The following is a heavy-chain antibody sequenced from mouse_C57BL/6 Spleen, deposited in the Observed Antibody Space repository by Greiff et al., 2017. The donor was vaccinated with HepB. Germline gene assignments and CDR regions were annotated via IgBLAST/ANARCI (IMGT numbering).Heavy chain of an antibody. CDR1: GYTFTSYW. J-gene: IGHJ3*01. CDR3: ARGGSYYTAWFAY. V-gene: IGHV1-55*01. D-gene: IGHD2-12*01. Sequence: QVQLQQPGAELVKPGASVKMSCKASGYTFTSYWITWVKQRPGQGLEWIGDIYPGSGSTNYNEKFKSKATLTVDTSSSTAYMQLSSLTSEDSAVYYCARGGSYYTAWFAYWGQVTLVTVSA. CDR2: IYPGSGST.